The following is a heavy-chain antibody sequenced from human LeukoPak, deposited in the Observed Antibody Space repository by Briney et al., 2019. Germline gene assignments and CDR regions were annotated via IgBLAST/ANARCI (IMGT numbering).Heavy chain of an antibody. D-gene: IGHD6-13*01. J-gene: IGHJ4*02. CDR2: ITSSGTYI. CDR1: GFTFNSRT. Sequence: PGGSLRLSCAASGFTFNSRTMNWVRQAPGRELEWVSSITSSGTYIYYADSVKGRFTISRDSAKNSLYLQMNSLRAEDTAVYYCARDSIAAAAPFDYWGQGTLVTVSS. CDR3: ARDSIAAAAPFDY. V-gene: IGHV3-21*01.